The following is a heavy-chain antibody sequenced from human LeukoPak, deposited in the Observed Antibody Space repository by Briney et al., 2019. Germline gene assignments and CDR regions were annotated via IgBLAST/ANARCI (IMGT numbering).Heavy chain of an antibody. CDR2: ISHRGFT. V-gene: IGHV4-34*01. D-gene: IGHD4-17*01. J-gene: IGHJ4*02. Sequence: SETLSLTCAVYGGSFSDYYWSWIRRSPPRGLELIGEISHRGFTNYNPSLKSRVAFSMDMSKSQVSLRVTSVTTADTAVYYCSRGHRNTVTRSRPRPYFEFWGQGTLVTVHS. CDR1: GGSFSDYY. CDR3: SRGHRNTVTRSRPRPYFEF.